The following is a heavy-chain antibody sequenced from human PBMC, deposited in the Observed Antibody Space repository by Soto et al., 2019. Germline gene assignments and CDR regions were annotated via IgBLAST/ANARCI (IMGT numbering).Heavy chain of an antibody. CDR3: ARGRGGWFINQLLNAFDI. CDR1: GGSISSYY. Sequence: PSATLSLTCTVSGGSISSYYWSWIRQPPGKGLEWIGHIYYSGSTNYNPSLKSRVTISVDTSKNQFSLKLSSVTAADTAVYYCARGRGGWFINQLLNAFDIWGQGTMVTVSS. D-gene: IGHD2-2*01. J-gene: IGHJ3*02. CDR2: IYYSGST. V-gene: IGHV4-59*01.